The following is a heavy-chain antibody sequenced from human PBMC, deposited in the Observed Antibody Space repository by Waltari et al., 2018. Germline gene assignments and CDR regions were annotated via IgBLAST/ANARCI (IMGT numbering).Heavy chain of an antibody. CDR1: GGTFSSYA. D-gene: IGHD2-2*01. Sequence: QVQLVQSGAEVKKPGSSVKVSCKASGGTFSSYAISWVRQDPGQGLEWMGGFDPEDCETIYAQKFQGRVTMTEDTSTDTAYMELSSLRSEDTAVYYCATEGYCSSTSCSYYYYYGMDVWGQGTTVTVSS. CDR3: ATEGYCSSTSCSYYYYYGMDV. CDR2: FDPEDCET. J-gene: IGHJ6*02. V-gene: IGHV1-24*01.